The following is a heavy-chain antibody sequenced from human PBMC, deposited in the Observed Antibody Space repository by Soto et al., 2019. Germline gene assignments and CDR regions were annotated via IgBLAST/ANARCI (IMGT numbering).Heavy chain of an antibody. CDR2: IYTSGST. V-gene: IGHV4-4*07. Sequence: PSETLSLTCTVSGGSISSYYWSWIRQPAGKGLEWIGRIYTSGSTNYNPSLKSRVTMSVDTSKNQFSLKLSSVTAADTAVYYCARDGGVGATSYYGVDVWGQGTTVTVSS. D-gene: IGHD1-26*01. CDR1: GGSISSYY. J-gene: IGHJ6*02. CDR3: ARDGGVGATSYYGVDV.